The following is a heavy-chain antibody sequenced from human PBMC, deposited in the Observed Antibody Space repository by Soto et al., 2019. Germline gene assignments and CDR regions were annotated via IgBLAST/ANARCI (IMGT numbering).Heavy chain of an antibody. V-gene: IGHV3-23*01. CDR1: GFTFSSYA. J-gene: IGHJ2*01. CDR3: AKDQVAGWDPDWYFDL. CDR2: ISGSGGST. D-gene: IGHD6-19*01. Sequence: GGSLRLSCAASGFTFSSYAMSWVRQAPGKGLEWVSAISGSGGSTYYADSVKGRFTISRDNSKNTLYLQMNSLRAEDTAVYYCAKDQVAGWDPDWYFDLWGRGTLVTVSS.